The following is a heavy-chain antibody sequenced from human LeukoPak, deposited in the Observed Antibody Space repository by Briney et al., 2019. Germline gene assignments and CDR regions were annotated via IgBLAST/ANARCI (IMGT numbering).Heavy chain of an antibody. CDR1: NFTVSSNY. CDR3: ARHQLSTVTQGWFDP. D-gene: IGHD4-11*01. Sequence: GGSLRLSCAASNFTVSSNYMNWVRQAPGKGLEWVSVIYSGGTTYYADSVKGRFTISRDNSKNTLYLQMNSLRVEDSAVYYCARHQLSTVTQGWFDPWGQGTLVTVSS. CDR2: IYSGGTT. V-gene: IGHV3-53*01. J-gene: IGHJ5*02.